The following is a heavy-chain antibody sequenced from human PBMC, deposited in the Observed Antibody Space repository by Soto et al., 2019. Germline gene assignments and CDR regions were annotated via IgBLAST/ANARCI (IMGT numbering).Heavy chain of an antibody. D-gene: IGHD3-10*01. CDR1: GGSVTSGSYS. V-gene: IGHV4-61*03. Sequence: QVQLQESGPGLVKPSETLSLTCNVSGGSVTSGSYSWNWIRQPPGKGLEWLGYTTYNRSTNYNPPLKSRATISIDTSKIDLSLILASVTAADTAIYYWARDSGSGANFDSWGHGTLGTVSS. CDR3: ARDSGSGANFDS. J-gene: IGHJ4*01. CDR2: TTYNRST.